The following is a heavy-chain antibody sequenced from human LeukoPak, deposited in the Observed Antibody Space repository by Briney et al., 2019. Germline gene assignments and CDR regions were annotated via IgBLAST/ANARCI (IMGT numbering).Heavy chain of an antibody. J-gene: IGHJ5*02. Sequence: GGSLRLSCAASGFTFSSYWTSWVRQARGKGLEWVANIKQDGSEKYYVDSVKGRFTISRDDAKHTLYLQMNRLRAEDTAVYYCVRGGESAWSWGQGTLVTVSS. V-gene: IGHV3-7*01. CDR2: IKQDGSEK. D-gene: IGHD2-15*01. CDR3: VRGGESAWS. CDR1: GFTFSSYW.